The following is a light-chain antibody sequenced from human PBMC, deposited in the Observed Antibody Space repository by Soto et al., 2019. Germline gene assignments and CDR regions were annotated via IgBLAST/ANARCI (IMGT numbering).Light chain of an antibody. Sequence: QSALTQPPSASGSPGQSVTISCTGTSSDIGGYNYVSWYQQHPGKAPKLMIYEVSKRPSGVPDRFSGSKSGNTASLTVSGLQAEDEADYDCSSYAGSNNYVFGSGTTLTVL. V-gene: IGLV2-8*01. CDR3: SSYAGSNNYV. CDR1: SSDIGGYNY. CDR2: EVS. J-gene: IGLJ1*01.